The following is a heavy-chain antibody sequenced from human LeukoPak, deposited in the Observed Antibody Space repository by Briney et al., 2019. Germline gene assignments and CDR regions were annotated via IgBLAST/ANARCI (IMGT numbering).Heavy chain of an antibody. J-gene: IGHJ4*02. CDR1: GFTLSSYG. CDR3: GGGGKWRAPGGVDY. Sequence: GRSLRLSCAASGFTLSSYGMHWVRQAPGKGLEWVAVIWYDGSNKYYADSVKGRFTISRDNSKNTLYLQMNSLRAEDTAVYYWGGGGKWRAPGGVDYWGQGTLVTVSS. V-gene: IGHV3-33*01. D-gene: IGHD3-16*01. CDR2: IWYDGSNK.